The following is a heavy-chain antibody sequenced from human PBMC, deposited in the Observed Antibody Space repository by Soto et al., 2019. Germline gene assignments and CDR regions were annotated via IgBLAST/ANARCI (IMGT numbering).Heavy chain of an antibody. CDR2: IYYSGST. J-gene: IGHJ4*02. CDR3: ARLTTGYCSGGSCYPDDC. V-gene: IGHV4-30-4*01. D-gene: IGHD2-15*01. Sequence: QVQLQESGPGLVKPSQTLSLTCTVSGGSISSGDYYWSWIRQPPGKGLEWIGYIYYSGSTYYNPDLKSRVTISADTSKNLFSLKLSSVTAADTAVYYCARLTTGYCSGGSCYPDDCWGQGTRVTVSS. CDR1: GGSISSGDYY.